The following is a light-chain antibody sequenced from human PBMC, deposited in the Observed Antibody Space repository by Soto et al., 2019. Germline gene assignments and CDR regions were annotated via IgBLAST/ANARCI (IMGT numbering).Light chain of an antibody. Sequence: EIMMTQSPATLSVSPGERATLSCRASQSVSSNLAWYQQKPGQAPRLLIYGASTRATGIPARFSGSGSGTEFTLNISSLQSEDFAVYYCQQYNNWPPHTFGQGTKLEIK. CDR3: QQYNNWPPHT. CDR2: GAS. CDR1: QSVSSN. V-gene: IGKV3-15*01. J-gene: IGKJ2*01.